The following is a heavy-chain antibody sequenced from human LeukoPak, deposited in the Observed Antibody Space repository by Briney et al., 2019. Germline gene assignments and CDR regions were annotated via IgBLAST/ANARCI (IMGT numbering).Heavy chain of an antibody. CDR2: IYYTGIT. V-gene: IGHV4-59*01. J-gene: IGHJ4*02. CDR1: GASISSYY. CDR3: ARLVLAYCGGDCRDY. D-gene: IGHD2-21*02. Sequence: SETLSLTCTVSGASISSYYWNWIRQPPGKGLEWIGYIYYTGITNYNPSLKSRVTISVDMSKNQFSLKLSSVTAADTALYYCARLVLAYCGGDCRDYWGQGTLVTVSS.